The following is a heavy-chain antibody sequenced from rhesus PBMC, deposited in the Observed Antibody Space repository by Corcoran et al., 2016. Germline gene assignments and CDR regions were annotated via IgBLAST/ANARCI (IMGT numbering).Heavy chain of an antibody. CDR1: GFTFSNDY. J-gene: IGHJ4*01. D-gene: IGHD3-3*01. CDR3: TRHLGSFGFDY. V-gene: IGHV3-10*01. CDR2: INPNGWNT. Sequence: EVQLVESGGGLVKPGGSLRLSCAASGFTFSNDYLEWVRQAPGKGLVWVGKINPNGWNTFLMDPVNGRFTISRDNAKNTRDPTINSLKLEDTAVDYCTRHLGSFGFDYWGQGFLVTVSS.